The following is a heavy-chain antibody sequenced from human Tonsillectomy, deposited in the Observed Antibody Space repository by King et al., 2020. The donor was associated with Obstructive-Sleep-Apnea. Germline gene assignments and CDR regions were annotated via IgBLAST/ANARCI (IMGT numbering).Heavy chain of an antibody. CDR1: GGSISSYF. CDR3: ARQTHGATGAFDI. J-gene: IGHJ3*02. V-gene: IGHV4-59*08. Sequence: VQLQESGPGLVKPSETLSLTCAVSGGSISSYFWNWIRQPPGKGLEWIGYIYYSGSTNYNPSLKSRVTIFADTSKNQFSLKLTSVTAADTAVYYCARQTHGATGAFDIWSQGTKVTVSS. CDR2: IYYSGST. D-gene: IGHD1-26*01.